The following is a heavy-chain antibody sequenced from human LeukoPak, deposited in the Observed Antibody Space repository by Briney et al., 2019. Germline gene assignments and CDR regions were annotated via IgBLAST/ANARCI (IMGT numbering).Heavy chain of an antibody. V-gene: IGHV4-59*11. J-gene: IGHJ6*02. CDR2: VSYSGST. D-gene: IGHD6-13*01. Sequence: SETLSLTCTVSGDSISNHYWTWIRQPPGRGLEWIACVSYSGSTNYNPSLKSRVTMSVDTSKNQFYLKLSSVTAADTAVYFCARGRVAAAGTTWYYGMDVWGQGTTVTVSS. CDR1: GDSISNHY. CDR3: ARGRVAAAGTTWYYGMDV.